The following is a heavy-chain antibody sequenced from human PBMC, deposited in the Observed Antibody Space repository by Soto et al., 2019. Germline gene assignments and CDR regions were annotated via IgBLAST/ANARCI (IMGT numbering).Heavy chain of an antibody. CDR3: ARDATFGTKGGSFDI. Sequence: PGGSLRLSCAASGFTFRIYSMHWVRQSPGKGLEWVAVMWYDGTNKYYGESVKGRFTISRDNSENTLYLQMNSLRVEDTAVHYCARDATFGTKGGSFDIWGQGTLVTVSS. CDR2: MWYDGTNK. D-gene: IGHD3-16*01. J-gene: IGHJ3*02. V-gene: IGHV3-33*01. CDR1: GFTFRIYS.